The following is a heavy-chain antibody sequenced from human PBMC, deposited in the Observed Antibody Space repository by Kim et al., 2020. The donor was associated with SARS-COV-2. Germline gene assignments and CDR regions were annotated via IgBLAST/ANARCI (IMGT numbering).Heavy chain of an antibody. V-gene: IGHV1-46*01. D-gene: IGHD2-15*01. Sequence: ASVKVSCKASGYTFTSYYMHWVRQAPGQGLEWMGIINPSGGSTSYAQKFQGRVTMTRDTSTSTVYMELSSLRSEDTAVYYCARDEGLLLAAFGGAFDIWGQGTMVTVSS. CDR1: GYTFTSYY. CDR3: ARDEGLLLAAFGGAFDI. CDR2: INPSGGST. J-gene: IGHJ3*02.